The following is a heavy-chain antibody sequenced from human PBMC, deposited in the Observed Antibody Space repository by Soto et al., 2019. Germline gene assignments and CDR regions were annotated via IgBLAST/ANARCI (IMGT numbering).Heavy chain of an antibody. D-gene: IGHD7-27*01. V-gene: IGHV4-34*01. CDR2: INHSGDT. CDR1: GGSLSGYY. J-gene: IGHJ4*02. CDR3: ARGWGRIFDY. Sequence: QVQLQQWGAGLLKPSETLSLTCAVYGGSLSGYYWNWIRQPPGKGLEWIGEINHSGDTNYNSSLTSRVTISVDTSKNQFSLKLSSVTAADTAVYYCARGWGRIFDYWGQGTLVTVSS.